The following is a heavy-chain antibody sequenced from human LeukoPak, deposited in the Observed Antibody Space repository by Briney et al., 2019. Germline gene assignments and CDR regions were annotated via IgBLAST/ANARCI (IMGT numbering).Heavy chain of an antibody. J-gene: IGHJ5*02. CDR1: GGSISSYY. Sequence: SETLSLTCSVSGGSISSYYWSWIRQPPGKGPEWIGYTYYSANYNPSLKSRVTISVDRSKNQFSLNLTSVTAADTAVYYCARASGYYVNHWGQGTLVTVSS. CDR3: ARASGYYVNH. CDR2: TYYSA. D-gene: IGHD5-18*01. V-gene: IGHV4-59*01.